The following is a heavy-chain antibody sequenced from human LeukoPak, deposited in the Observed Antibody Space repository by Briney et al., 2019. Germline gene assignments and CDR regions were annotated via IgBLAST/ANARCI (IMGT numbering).Heavy chain of an antibody. CDR3: AKDRAGIQLWFDY. CDR1: GFTFSSYG. CDR2: ISYDGSNK. D-gene: IGHD5-18*01. Sequence: GGSLRLSCAASGFTFSSYGMHWVRQAPGKGLEWVAVISYDGSNKYYADSVKGRFTISRDNSENTLYLQMNSLRAEDTAVYYCAKDRAGIQLWFDYWGQGTLVTVSS. J-gene: IGHJ4*02. V-gene: IGHV3-30*18.